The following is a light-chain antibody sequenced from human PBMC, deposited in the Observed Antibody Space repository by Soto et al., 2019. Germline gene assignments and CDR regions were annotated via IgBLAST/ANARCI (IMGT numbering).Light chain of an antibody. CDR3: DSYTSSRAYV. J-gene: IGLJ1*01. V-gene: IGLV2-8*01. CDR1: KNDIGVYDF. Sequence: QSVLTQPPSASGSPGQSVTISCTGTKNDIGVYDFVSWYQHHPGKAPRLIIYEVVQRPSGVPDRFSGSKSGNTASLTISGLQAEDEADYYCDSYTSSRAYVFGIGTKLTVL. CDR2: EVV.